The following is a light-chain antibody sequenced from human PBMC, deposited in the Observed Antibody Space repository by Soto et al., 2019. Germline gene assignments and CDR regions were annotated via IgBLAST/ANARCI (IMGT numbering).Light chain of an antibody. CDR3: SSYTASGTLYV. V-gene: IGLV2-14*03. J-gene: IGLJ1*01. CDR1: RSDVGGYDY. CDR2: DVT. Sequence: QSALTQPASVSGSPGQSITISCTGTRSDVGGYDYVSWYQQHPGKAPKLMIFDVTNRPSGVSTRFSDSKSGNTASLTISGLQAEDEADYYCSSYTASGTLYVFGTGTKLTVL.